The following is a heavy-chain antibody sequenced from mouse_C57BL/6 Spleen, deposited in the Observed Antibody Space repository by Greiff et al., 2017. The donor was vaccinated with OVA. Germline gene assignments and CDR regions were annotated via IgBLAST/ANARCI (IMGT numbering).Heavy chain of an antibody. CDR2: INPGSGGT. J-gene: IGHJ1*03. V-gene: IGHV1-54*01. CDR3: ASELVYWCFDV. Sequence: QVQLQQSGAELVRPGTSVKVSCKASGYAFTNYLIEWVKQRPGQGLEWIGVINPGSGGTNYNEKFKGKATLTADKSSSPAYMQLSRLTSEDSAVYFCASELVYWCFDVWGTGTTVTVSS. D-gene: IGHD2-2*01. CDR1: GYAFTNYL.